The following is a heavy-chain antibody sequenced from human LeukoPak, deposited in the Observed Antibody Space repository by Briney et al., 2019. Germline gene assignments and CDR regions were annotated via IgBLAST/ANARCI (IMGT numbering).Heavy chain of an antibody. D-gene: IGHD6-6*01. J-gene: IGHJ6*03. Sequence: GGSLRLSCAASGFTFSSYSMNWVRQAPGKGLEWVSSISSSSSYIYYADSMKGRFTISRDNAKNSLYLQMNSLRAEDTAVYYCARDKGIAARWGYYYYMDVWGKGTTVTVSS. CDR2: ISSSSSYI. CDR1: GFTFSSYS. V-gene: IGHV3-21*01. CDR3: ARDKGIAARWGYYYYMDV.